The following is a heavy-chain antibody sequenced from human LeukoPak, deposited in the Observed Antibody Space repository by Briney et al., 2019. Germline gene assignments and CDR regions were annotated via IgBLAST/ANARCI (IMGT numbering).Heavy chain of an antibody. V-gene: IGHV1-8*01. CDR1: GYTLTSYD. J-gene: IGHJ4*02. Sequence: ASVKVSCKASGYTLTSYDINWVRQATGQGLEWMGWMNPNSGNTGYAQKFQGRVTMTRNTSISTAYMELSSLRSEDTAVYYCAVQGGNSATLIFDYWGQGTLVTVSS. D-gene: IGHD4-23*01. CDR3: AVQGGNSATLIFDY. CDR2: MNPNSGNT.